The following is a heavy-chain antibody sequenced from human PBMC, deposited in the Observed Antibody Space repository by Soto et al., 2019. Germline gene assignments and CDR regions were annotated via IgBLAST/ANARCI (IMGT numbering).Heavy chain of an antibody. CDR3: VSGDGSESFLLDY. CDR1: GFTFRSYA. CDR2: ISYDGKKT. V-gene: IGHV3-30*03. Sequence: QVQLVESGGGVVQPGRSLRLSCAASGFTFRSYAMHWVRQTPGKGLEWVAYISYDGKKTYYADSVKGRFTISRDNYQNALFLQMRSLQFEDTSVYSCVSGDGSESFLLDYWGRGTLLTVSS. D-gene: IGHD3-10*01. J-gene: IGHJ4*02.